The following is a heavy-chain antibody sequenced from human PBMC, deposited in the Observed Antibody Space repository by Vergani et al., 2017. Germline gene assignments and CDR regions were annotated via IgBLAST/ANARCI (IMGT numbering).Heavy chain of an antibody. J-gene: IGHJ4*02. D-gene: IGHD3-16*01. CDR3: AKHFRGWGMNY. V-gene: IGHV3-30*02. CDR2: IQFDGSNQ. Sequence: QVQLVESGGGVVQRGGSLRLSCATSGFTLSNYDMQWIRQGPGKGLEFVAFIQFDGSNQYYADSVKGRFTLSRDFSKNTLYLQMNSLRTDDTATYYCAKHFRGWGMNYGGQETQVIVSS. CDR1: GFTLSNYD.